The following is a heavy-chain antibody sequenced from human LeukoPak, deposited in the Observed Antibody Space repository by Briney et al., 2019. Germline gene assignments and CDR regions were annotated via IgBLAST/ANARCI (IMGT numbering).Heavy chain of an antibody. CDR1: GYSFSKYW. CDR2: IYPGDSDT. V-gene: IGHV5-51*01. D-gene: IGHD5-12*01. J-gene: IGHJ4*02. CDR3: ARLGYSGYDTQYY. Sequence: GESLKISCKGFGYSFSKYWIAWVRQMPGKGLECMGIIYPGDSDTRYSPSFQGQVTISADKSISTAYLQWSSLKASDTAMYYCARLGYSGYDTQYYWGQGTLVTVSS.